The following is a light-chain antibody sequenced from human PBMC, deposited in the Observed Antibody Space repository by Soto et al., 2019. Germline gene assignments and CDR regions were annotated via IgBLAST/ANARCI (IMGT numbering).Light chain of an antibody. Sequence: QSVLTQPPSVSGAPRQRVTLSCTGSSSNIGSTYDVQWYQQLPGTAPKLLIHGNTNRPSGVPDRFSGSKSGTSASLAITGLQADDEADYYCQSYDDSLSVHYVFGTGTKLTVL. V-gene: IGLV1-40*01. CDR2: GNT. CDR3: QSYDDSLSVHYV. CDR1: SSNIGSTYD. J-gene: IGLJ1*01.